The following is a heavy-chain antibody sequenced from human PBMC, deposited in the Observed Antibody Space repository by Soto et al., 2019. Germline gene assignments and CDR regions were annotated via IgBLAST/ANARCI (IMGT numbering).Heavy chain of an antibody. CDR2: ISAYNGNT. J-gene: IGHJ6*03. CDR1: GYTFTSYG. CDR3: ARESYGDYDSPYYYYYYMDV. Sequence: ASVKVSCKASGYTFTSYGISWVRQAPGQGLEWMGWISAYNGNTNYAQKLQGRVTMTTDTSTSTAYMELRSLRSDDTAVYYCARESYGDYDSPYYYYYYMDVWGKGTTVTVSS. D-gene: IGHD4-17*01. V-gene: IGHV1-18*01.